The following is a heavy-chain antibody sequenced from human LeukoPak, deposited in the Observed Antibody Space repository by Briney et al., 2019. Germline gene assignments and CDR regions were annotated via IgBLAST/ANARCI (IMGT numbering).Heavy chain of an antibody. J-gene: IGHJ5*02. V-gene: IGHV4-59*08. CDR3: ARSVNWFDP. CDR2: IYYSGST. Sequence: SETLSLTCTVSGGSVSSYYWSWIRQPPGKGLEWIGYIYYSGSTNYNPSLKSRVTISVDTSKNQFSLKLSSVTAADTAVYYCARSVNWFDPWGQGTLVTVSS. CDR1: GGSVSSYY.